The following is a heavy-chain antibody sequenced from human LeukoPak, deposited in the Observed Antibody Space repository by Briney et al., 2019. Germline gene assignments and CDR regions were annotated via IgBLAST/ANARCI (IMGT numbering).Heavy chain of an antibody. CDR1: GFTFSSYW. Sequence: GGSLRLSCAASGFTFSSYWMNWARQAPGKGLEWVASINHNGNVNYYVDSVKGRFTISRDNAKNSLYLQMNSLRAEDTAVYYCAKVSGNYALDYWGQGTLVTVSS. D-gene: IGHD1-26*01. J-gene: IGHJ4*02. CDR3: AKVSGNYALDY. CDR2: INHNGNVN. V-gene: IGHV3-7*03.